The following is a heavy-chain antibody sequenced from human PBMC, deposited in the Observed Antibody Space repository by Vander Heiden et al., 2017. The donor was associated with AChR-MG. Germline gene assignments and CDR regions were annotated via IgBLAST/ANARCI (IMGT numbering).Heavy chain of an antibody. CDR1: GGSFSGYY. J-gene: IGHJ4*02. Sequence: QVQLQQWGAGLLKPSETLSLTCAVYGGSFSGYYWSWIRQPPGKGLEWIGEINHSGSTNYNPSLKSRVTISVDTSKNQFSLKLSSETAADTAVYYCARQTDYSKRPYFDYWGQGTLVTVSS. V-gene: IGHV4-34*01. D-gene: IGHD2-15*01. CDR2: INHSGST. CDR3: ARQTDYSKRPYFDY.